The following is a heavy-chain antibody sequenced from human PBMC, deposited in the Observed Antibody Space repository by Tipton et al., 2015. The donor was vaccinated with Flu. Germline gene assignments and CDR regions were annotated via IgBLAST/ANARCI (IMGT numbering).Heavy chain of an antibody. CDR3: AGSGDTTGTRAVDY. CDR1: GGSISSSNW. J-gene: IGHJ4*02. Sequence: TLSLTCAVSGGSISSSNWWSWVRQPPGKGLEWIGEIYHSGSTNYNPSLKSRVTISVDKSKNQFSLKLGSVTAADTAVYYCAGSGDTTGTRAVDYWGQGTLVTVSS. V-gene: IGHV4-4*02. CDR2: IYHSGST. D-gene: IGHD1-1*01.